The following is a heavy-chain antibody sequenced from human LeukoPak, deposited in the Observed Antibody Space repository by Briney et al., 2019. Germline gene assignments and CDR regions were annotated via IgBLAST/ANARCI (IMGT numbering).Heavy chain of an antibody. CDR3: ARPRRWFGDPTHRRDNWFDP. Sequence: SQTLSLTCTVSGGSISSGSYYWSWIRQPAGKGLEWIGRNYTRGSTNYNPSLKSRVTISVDTSKNQFSLKLSSVTAADTAVYYCARPRRWFGDPTHRRDNWFDPWGQGTLVTVSS. CDR2: NYTRGST. CDR1: GGSISSGSYY. J-gene: IGHJ5*02. V-gene: IGHV4-61*02. D-gene: IGHD3-10*01.